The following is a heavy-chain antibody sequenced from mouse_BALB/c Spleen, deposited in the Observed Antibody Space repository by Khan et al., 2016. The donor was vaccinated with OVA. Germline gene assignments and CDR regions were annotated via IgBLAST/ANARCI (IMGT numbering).Heavy chain of an antibody. J-gene: IGHJ2*01. CDR2: IRYSGST. CDR1: GYSITSDYA. Sequence: EVQLQESGPGLVKPSQSLSLTCTVTGYSITSDYAWNWIRQFPGNKLEWMGYIRYSGSTSYNPSLTSRIPITRATSKNQFFLQLNSVTTEDTATYYCARSIMANWGQGTTLTVSS. V-gene: IGHV3-2*02. CDR3: ARSIMAN.